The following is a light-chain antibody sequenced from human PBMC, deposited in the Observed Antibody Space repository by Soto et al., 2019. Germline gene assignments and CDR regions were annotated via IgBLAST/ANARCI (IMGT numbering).Light chain of an antibody. Sequence: ALTQPASVSGSPGQSITISCTGTSSDVGGYNYVSWYQQYPGKAPKLMIYAVSDRPSGVSNRFSGSKSGNTASLTISGLQAEDEADYYCSSYTSSSTLVVFGGGTKVTVL. V-gene: IGLV2-14*01. CDR1: SSDVGGYNY. CDR3: SSYTSSSTLVV. CDR2: AVS. J-gene: IGLJ3*02.